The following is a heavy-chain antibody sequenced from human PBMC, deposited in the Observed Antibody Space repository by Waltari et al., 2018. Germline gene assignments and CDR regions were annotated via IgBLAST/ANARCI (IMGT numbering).Heavy chain of an antibody. J-gene: IGHJ4*02. CDR3: AKGGCSSTSCYAGDY. V-gene: IGHV3-20*04. CDR2: INRDGTST. Sequence: EVQLVESGGGVVRPGESLRLSCAVSGFKFDDHGMSWVRQAPGKGLEWVSGINRDGTSTGYGDSVKGRFTISRDNAKNSLYLQMNSLRAEDTALYYCAKGGCSSTSCYAGDYWGQGTLVTVSS. D-gene: IGHD2-2*01. CDR1: GFKFDDHG.